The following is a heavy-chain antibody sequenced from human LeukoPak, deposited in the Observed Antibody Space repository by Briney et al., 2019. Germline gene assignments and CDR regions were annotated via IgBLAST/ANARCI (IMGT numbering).Heavy chain of an antibody. Sequence: PSETLSLTCTVSGGSISSYYWSWIRQPPGRGLEWIGYIYYSGSINYNPSLKSRVTISVDTSKNQFSLKLSSVTAADTAVYYCARQNCSSTSCYRYFDLWGRGTLVTVSS. D-gene: IGHD2-2*01. V-gene: IGHV4-59*08. CDR3: ARQNCSSTSCYRYFDL. J-gene: IGHJ2*01. CDR1: GGSISSYY. CDR2: IYYSGSI.